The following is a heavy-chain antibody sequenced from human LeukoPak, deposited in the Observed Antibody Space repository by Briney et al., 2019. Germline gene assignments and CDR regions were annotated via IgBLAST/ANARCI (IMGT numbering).Heavy chain of an antibody. J-gene: IGHJ4*02. CDR3: ARDMRSGYYYDSSGYPEFDY. Sequence: GGSLGLSCAASGFTFSNFAMSWVRQAPGKGLEWVSAISGSGGSTYYADSVKGRFTISRDNAKNSLYLQMNSLRAEDTAVYYCARDMRSGYYYDSSGYPEFDYWGQGTLVTVSS. D-gene: IGHD3-22*01. V-gene: IGHV3-23*01. CDR1: GFTFSNFA. CDR2: ISGSGGST.